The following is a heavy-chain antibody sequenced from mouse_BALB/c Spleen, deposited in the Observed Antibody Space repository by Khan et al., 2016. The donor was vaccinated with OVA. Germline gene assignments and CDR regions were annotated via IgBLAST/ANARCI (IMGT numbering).Heavy chain of an antibody. D-gene: IGHD1-1*01. CDR2: INPSTGYT. V-gene: IGHV1-7*01. CDR3: ANHGSSSAWLTY. J-gene: IGHJ3*01. CDR1: GYTFTSYW. Sequence: QVQLQQSGAELAKPGPSVKMSCKASGYTFTSYWMHWVKQRPGQGLEWLGYINPSTGYTENNHRITDKATWTADKSSSTAYIQLSSLTSKESAVYYCANHGSSSAWLTYWGQGTLVTVSA.